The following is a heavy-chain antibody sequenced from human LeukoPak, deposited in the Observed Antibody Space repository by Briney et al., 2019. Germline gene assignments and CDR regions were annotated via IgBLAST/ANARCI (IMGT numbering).Heavy chain of an antibody. V-gene: IGHV4-34*01. CDR1: GGSFSGYY. CDR2: INHSGST. J-gene: IGHJ5*02. Sequence: PSETLSLTCAVYGGSFSGYYWSWIRQPPGKGLEWIGEINHSGSTNYNPSLKSRVTISVDTSKNQFSLKLSSVTAADTAVYYCARCPDYYGSGSYNHWGQGTLVTVSS. CDR3: ARCPDYYGSGSYNH. D-gene: IGHD3-10*01.